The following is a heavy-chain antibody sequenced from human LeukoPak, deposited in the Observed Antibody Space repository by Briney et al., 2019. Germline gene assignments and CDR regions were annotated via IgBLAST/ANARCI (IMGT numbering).Heavy chain of an antibody. CDR1: GGSISSSSYY. Sequence: SETLSLTCTVSGGSISSSSYYWGWLRQPPGKGLEWIGSIYYSGSTYYNPSLKSRVTISLDRAKNQFSLKLSSVTAADTAVYYCASGKRSGYSGYQPFDYWGQGTLVTVSS. V-gene: IGHV4-39*07. D-gene: IGHD5-12*01. CDR3: ASGKRSGYSGYQPFDY. CDR2: IYYSGST. J-gene: IGHJ4*02.